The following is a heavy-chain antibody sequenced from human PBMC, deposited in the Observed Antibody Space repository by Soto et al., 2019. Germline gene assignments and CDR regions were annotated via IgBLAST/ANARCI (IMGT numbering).Heavy chain of an antibody. CDR1: GYTFTRYT. V-gene: IGHV1-3*01. J-gene: IGHJ5*02. D-gene: IGHD2-15*01. CDR3: ARGIATGQLDT. Sequence: XSVKVCCTPSGYTFTRYTMHLVRQAPGQRLEWMGWINPDNGNTKSSQKFQDRVIITRDTSASTAYMDLSSLRSEDTAVYYCARGIATGQLDTWGQGTLVTVSS. CDR2: INPDNGNT.